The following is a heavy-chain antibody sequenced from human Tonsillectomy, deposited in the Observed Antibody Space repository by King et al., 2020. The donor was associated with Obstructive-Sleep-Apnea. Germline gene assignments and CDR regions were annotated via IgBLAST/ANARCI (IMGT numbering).Heavy chain of an antibody. V-gene: IGHV3-7*01. Sequence: VQLVESGGGLVQPGGSLRLSCTVSGISFSNYWMSWVRQAPGKVLEWVANIKKEGSERYYVDAVKGRFTISRDNAKNSLFLQMNSLRGEDTAVYFCALITGSDYWGQGTMVTVSS. J-gene: IGHJ4*02. CDR1: GISFSNYW. D-gene: IGHD1-1*01. CDR3: ALITGSDY. CDR2: IKKEGSER.